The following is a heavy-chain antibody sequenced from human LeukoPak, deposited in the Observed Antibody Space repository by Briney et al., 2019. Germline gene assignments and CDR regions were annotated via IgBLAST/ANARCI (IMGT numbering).Heavy chain of an antibody. CDR3: AKDLGTSGWIPGYFDN. CDR2: ISYDGSNK. Sequence: GRSLRLSCAASGFTFISCAMHWVRQAPGKGLEWVAVISYDGSNKYYADSVKGRFTISRDNSKNTLFLQMSSLRPEDTAVYYCAKDLGTSGWIPGYFDNWGQGTLVTVSS. CDR1: GFTFISCA. V-gene: IGHV3-30*18. D-gene: IGHD6-19*01. J-gene: IGHJ4*02.